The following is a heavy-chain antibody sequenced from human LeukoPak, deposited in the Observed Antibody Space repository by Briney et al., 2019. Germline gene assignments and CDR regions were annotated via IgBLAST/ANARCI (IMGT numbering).Heavy chain of an antibody. J-gene: IGHJ4*02. CDR2: IYHSGST. Sequence: PSETLSLTCTVSGGSISSGGYYWSWIRQPPGKGLEWIGYIYHSGSTYYNPSLKSRVTISVDRSKNQFSLKLSSVTAADTAVYYCARAEGYAPDFDYWGQGTLVTVSS. D-gene: IGHD5-12*01. CDR1: GGSISSGGYY. CDR3: ARAEGYAPDFDY. V-gene: IGHV4-30-2*01.